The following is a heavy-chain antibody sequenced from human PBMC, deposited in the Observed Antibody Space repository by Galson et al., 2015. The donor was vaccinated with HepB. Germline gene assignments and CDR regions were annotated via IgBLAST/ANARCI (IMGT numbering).Heavy chain of an antibody. Sequence: SLRLSCAASGFTFNNAWMSWVRHAPGKGLEWVGRIKSESDGGTTDYAAPVKGRFTISRDDSKNTLYLQMNSLKSEDPAVYYCATASGFYDWAPFEYWGPGNLVNVSS. D-gene: IGHD2/OR15-2a*01. CDR3: ATASGFYDWAPFEY. CDR2: IKSESDGGTT. CDR1: GFTFNNAW. V-gene: IGHV3-15*01. J-gene: IGHJ4*02.